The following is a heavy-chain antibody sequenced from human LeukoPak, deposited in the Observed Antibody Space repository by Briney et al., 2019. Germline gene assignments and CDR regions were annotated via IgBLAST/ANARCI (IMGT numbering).Heavy chain of an antibody. CDR3: ARELRDSSGWLFDY. D-gene: IGHD6-19*01. CDR2: INTDGSAT. V-gene: IGHV3-74*01. Sequence: GGSLRLSCAASGFTFSNYWMHWVRQAPGKGLVWVSRINTDGSATNYADSVKGRFTISRDNAKNTLYLQMNSLRAEDAAVYYCARELRDSSGWLFDYWGQGTLVTVSS. J-gene: IGHJ4*02. CDR1: GFTFSNYW.